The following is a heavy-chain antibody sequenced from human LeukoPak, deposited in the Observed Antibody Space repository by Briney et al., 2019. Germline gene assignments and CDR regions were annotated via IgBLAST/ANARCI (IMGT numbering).Heavy chain of an antibody. CDR2: IKQDGSEK. Sequence: GGSLRLSCAASGFTFSSYWMSWVRQAPGKGLEWVANIKQDGSEKYYVDSVKGRFTISRDNAKSSLYLQMNSLRAEDTAVYYCASGSSSWYLFDYWGQGTQVTVSS. D-gene: IGHD6-13*01. CDR1: GFTFSSYW. J-gene: IGHJ4*02. V-gene: IGHV3-7*01. CDR3: ASGSSSWYLFDY.